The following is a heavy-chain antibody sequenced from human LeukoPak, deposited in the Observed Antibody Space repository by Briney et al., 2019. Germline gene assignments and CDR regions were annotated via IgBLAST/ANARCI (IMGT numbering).Heavy chain of an antibody. CDR3: ARDSHGTLYFDY. CDR2: IYYSGST. Sequence: PSETLSLTCTVSGGSISSHYWTWIRQPPGKGLEWIGYIYYSGSTNYNPSLKSRVTISVDTSKNQFSLKLSSVTAADTAVYYCARDSHGTLYFDYWGQGTLVTVSS. J-gene: IGHJ4*02. D-gene: IGHD1-1*01. CDR1: GGSISSHY. V-gene: IGHV4-59*11.